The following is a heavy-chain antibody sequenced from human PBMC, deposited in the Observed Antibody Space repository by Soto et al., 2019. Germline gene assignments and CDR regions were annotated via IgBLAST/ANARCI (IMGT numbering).Heavy chain of an antibody. V-gene: IGHV3-33*01. CDR1: GFTLSSYG. J-gene: IGHJ4*02. CDR3: ARDGIAAAAVEEVLSPGDGAKKYYFDY. D-gene: IGHD6-13*01. Sequence: GGSLRLSCAASGFTLSSYGMHWVRQAPGKGLEWVAVIWYDGSNEYYADSVKGRFTISRDNSKNTLYLQMNSLRAEDTAVYYCARDGIAAAAVEEVLSPGDGAKKYYFDYWGQGTLVTVSS. CDR2: IWYDGSNE.